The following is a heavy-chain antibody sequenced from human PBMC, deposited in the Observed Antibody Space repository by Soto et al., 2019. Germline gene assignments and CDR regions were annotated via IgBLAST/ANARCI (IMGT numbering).Heavy chain of an antibody. J-gene: IGHJ4*02. CDR1: GGSISSYY. CDR3: ARLDCGGDCRTFGVFDY. Sequence: SETLSLTCTVSGGSISSYYWSWIRQPPGKGLEWIGYIYYSGSTNYNPSLKSRVTISVDTSKNQFSLKLSSVTAADTAVYYCARLDCGGDCRTFGVFDYWGQGTLVTVSS. D-gene: IGHD2-21*01. V-gene: IGHV4-59*01. CDR2: IYYSGST.